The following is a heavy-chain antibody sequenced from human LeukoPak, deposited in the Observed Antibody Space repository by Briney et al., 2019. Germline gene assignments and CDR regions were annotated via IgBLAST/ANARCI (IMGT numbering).Heavy chain of an antibody. V-gene: IGHV4-61*08. J-gene: IGHJ4*02. CDR1: GGSISSGGYY. CDR2: IYYSGST. Sequence: PSQTLSLTCTVSGGSISSGGYYWRWIRQHPGKGLEWIGYIYYSGSTNYNPSLKSRVTISVDTSKNQFSLKLSSVTAADTAVYYCARARKQWLVLTGHYFDYWGQGTLVTVSS. CDR3: ARARKQWLVLTGHYFDY. D-gene: IGHD6-19*01.